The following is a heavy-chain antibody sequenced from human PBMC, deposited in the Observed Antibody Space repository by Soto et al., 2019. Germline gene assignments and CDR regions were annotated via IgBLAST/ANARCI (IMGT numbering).Heavy chain of an antibody. CDR3: AKSDSSGYYSDYYYGMDV. D-gene: IGHD3-22*01. CDR2: ISYDGSNK. CDR1: GFTFSSYG. V-gene: IGHV3-30*18. J-gene: IGHJ6*02. Sequence: PGGSLRLSCAAPGFTFSSYGMHWVRQAPGKGLEWVAVISYDGSNKYYADSVKGRFTISRDNSKNTLYLQTNSLRAEDTAVYYCAKSDSSGYYSDYYYGMDVWGQGTTVTVSS.